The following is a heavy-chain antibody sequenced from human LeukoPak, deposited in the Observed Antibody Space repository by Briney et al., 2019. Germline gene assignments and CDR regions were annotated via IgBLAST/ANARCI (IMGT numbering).Heavy chain of an antibody. CDR2: IYTSGST. D-gene: IGHD3-10*01. CDR3: ARVKIYYMDV. CDR1: GGSISIYY. J-gene: IGHJ6*03. Sequence: SETLSLTCTVSGGSISIYYWSWIRQPPGKGLEWIGYIYTSGSTNYNPSLKSRVTISVDTSKNQFSLKLSSVTAADTAVYYCARVKIYYMDVWGKGTTVTVSS. V-gene: IGHV4-4*09.